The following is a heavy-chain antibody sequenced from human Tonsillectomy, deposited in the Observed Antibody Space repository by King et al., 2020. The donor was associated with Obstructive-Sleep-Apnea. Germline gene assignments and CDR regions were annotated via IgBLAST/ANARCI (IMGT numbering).Heavy chain of an antibody. CDR1: GASISSSSYY. V-gene: IGHV4-39*07. J-gene: IGHJ1*01. CDR3: ARAGSGFYTFQYIVH. Sequence: LQRQESGTGLVKPSETLSLTCTVSGASISSSSYYWGWIRQPPGKGLEWIGNIDYSGSTYYNASLKSRVNISSDTSRNQVYLRLSSVTAADAAVYYCARAGSGFYTFQYIVHWGQGTRVIVSA. CDR2: IDYSGST. D-gene: IGHD3-22*01.